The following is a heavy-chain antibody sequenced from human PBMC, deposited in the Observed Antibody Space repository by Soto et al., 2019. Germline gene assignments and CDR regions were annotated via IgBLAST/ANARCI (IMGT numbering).Heavy chain of an antibody. CDR2: IRSKAYGGTT. Sequence: GGSLRLSCTASGFTFGDYAISWVRQAPGKGLEWVGFIRSKAYGGTTEYAASVKGRFTISRDDSKSIAYLQMNSLKTEDTAVYYCARDTHARHIVVVTAMTVDYWGQGTLVTVSS. J-gene: IGHJ4*02. D-gene: IGHD2-21*02. CDR1: GFTFGDYA. V-gene: IGHV3-49*04. CDR3: ARDTHARHIVVVTAMTVDY.